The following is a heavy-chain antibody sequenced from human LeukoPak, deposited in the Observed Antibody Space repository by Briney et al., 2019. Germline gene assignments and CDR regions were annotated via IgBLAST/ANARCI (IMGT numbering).Heavy chain of an antibody. V-gene: IGHV3-9*01. CDR1: GFTFDDYA. J-gene: IGHJ4*02. CDR3: AKDGRWLQLEYYFDY. CDR2: IGWNSGSI. D-gene: IGHD5-24*01. Sequence: PGGSLRLSCAASGFTFDDYAMHWVRQAPGKGLEWVSTIGWNSGSIGYADSVMGRFTISRDNAKNSLYLQMNSLRAEDTAFYYCAKDGRWLQLEYYFDYWGQGTLVTVSS.